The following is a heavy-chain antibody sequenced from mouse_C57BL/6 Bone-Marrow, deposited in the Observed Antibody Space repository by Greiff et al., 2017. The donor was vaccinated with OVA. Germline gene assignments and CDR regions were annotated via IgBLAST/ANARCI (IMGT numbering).Heavy chain of an antibody. CDR2: INYDGSST. CDR1: GFTFSDYY. CDR3: ARGLAGFAY. V-gene: IGHV5-16*01. D-gene: IGHD6-1*01. Sequence: EVKLMESEGGLVQPGSSMKLSCTASGFTFSDYYMAWVRQVPEKGLEWVANINYDGSSTYYLDSLKSRFIISRDNAKNILYLQMSSLKSEDTATYYCARGLAGFAYWGQGTLVTVSA. J-gene: IGHJ3*01.